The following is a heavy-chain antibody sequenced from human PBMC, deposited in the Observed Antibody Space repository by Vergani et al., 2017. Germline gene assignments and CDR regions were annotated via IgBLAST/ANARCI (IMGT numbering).Heavy chain of an antibody. Sequence: QVHLVQSGAEVKKPGASVKVSCKASGGTFSSYALSWVRQAPGQGLEWMGIINPSGGSTSYAQKFQGRVTMTRDTSTSTVYMELSSLRSEDTAVYYCARSDIVLMVYEYWGQGTLVTVSS. V-gene: IGHV1-46*01. D-gene: IGHD2-8*01. CDR2: INPSGGST. J-gene: IGHJ4*02. CDR1: GGTFSSYA. CDR3: ARSDIVLMVYEY.